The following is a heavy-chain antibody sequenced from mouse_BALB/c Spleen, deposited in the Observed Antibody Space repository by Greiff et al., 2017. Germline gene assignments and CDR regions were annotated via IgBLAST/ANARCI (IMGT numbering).Heavy chain of an antibody. CDR1: GFSLTSYD. D-gene: IGHD1-1*01. CDR3: VRDIYYYGSSYDAMDY. J-gene: IGHJ4*01. Sequence: VQVVESGPGLVAPSQSLSITCTVSGFSLTSYDISWIRQPPGKGLEWLGVIWTGGGTNYNSAFMSRLSISKDNSKSQVFLKMNSLQTDDTAIYYCVRDIYYYGSSYDAMDYWGQGTSVTVSS. CDR2: IWTGGGT. V-gene: IGHV2-9-2*01.